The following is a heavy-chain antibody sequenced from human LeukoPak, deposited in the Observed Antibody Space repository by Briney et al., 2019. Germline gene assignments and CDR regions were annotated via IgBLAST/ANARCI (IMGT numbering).Heavy chain of an antibody. V-gene: IGHV4-59*08. J-gene: IGHJ5*02. CDR1: GGSIFSYY. D-gene: IGHD5-12*01. CDR2: ISYSGDT. CDR3: ARHNSGYESGFNNWFDP. Sequence: SETLSLTCTVSGGSIFSYYWSWIRQPPGKGLEWIAYISYSGDTSYNSSLKSRVTISVDTSKNQFSLKLSSLTAPDTAVYFCARHNSGYESGFNNWFDPWGQGTLVTVSS.